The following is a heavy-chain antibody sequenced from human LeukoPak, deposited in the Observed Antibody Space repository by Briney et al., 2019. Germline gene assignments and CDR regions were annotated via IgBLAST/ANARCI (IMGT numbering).Heavy chain of an antibody. V-gene: IGHV3-48*03. Sequence: GGSLRLSCAASGFTFSSYEMNWVRQAPGKGLEWVSYISSSGSTIYYADSVKGRFTISRDNAKNSLYLQMNSLRAEDPAVYYCARVFVATINYYYYYMDVGGKGTTVTVSS. CDR2: ISSSGSTI. CDR3: ARVFVATINYYYYYMDV. J-gene: IGHJ6*03. CDR1: GFTFSSYE. D-gene: IGHD5-24*01.